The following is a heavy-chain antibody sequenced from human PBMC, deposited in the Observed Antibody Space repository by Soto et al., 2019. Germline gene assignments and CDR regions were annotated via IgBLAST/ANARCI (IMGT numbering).Heavy chain of an antibody. CDR3: ARVRLQITVTMGDYYHGMDV. Sequence: QVQLVQSGADVKKTGASVKVSCKASGYLFTTYGISWVRQAPGQALEWMGWISVDSGNTNFAQNLQQLVTMTTDTTTSTAFMEIRGLRPDDTALYYCARVRLQITVTMGDYYHGMDVWGQGTTVTVSS. CDR2: ISVDSGNT. CDR1: GYLFTTYG. J-gene: IGHJ6*02. D-gene: IGHD4-17*01. V-gene: IGHV1-18*01.